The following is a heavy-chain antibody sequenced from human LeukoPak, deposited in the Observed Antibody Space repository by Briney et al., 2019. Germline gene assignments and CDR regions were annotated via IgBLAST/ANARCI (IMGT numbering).Heavy chain of an antibody. V-gene: IGHV3-48*03. CDR1: GFTFSRSE. Sequence: GGSLRLSCAASGFTFSRSEMNWVRQAPGKGLEWVSYISSGDTTIYYADSVKGRFTISRDNAKNSLYLQMNSLRAEDTAVYFCAREYSAVFDYWGQGTLVTVSS. CDR2: ISSGDTTI. D-gene: IGHD4-11*01. CDR3: AREYSAVFDY. J-gene: IGHJ4*02.